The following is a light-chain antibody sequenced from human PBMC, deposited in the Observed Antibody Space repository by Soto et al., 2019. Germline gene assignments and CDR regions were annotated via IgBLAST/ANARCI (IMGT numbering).Light chain of an antibody. CDR2: DAS. Sequence: EIVLTQSPATLSLSPGDRATLSCRASQSVSSYLAWSHPTPGQAPRLLIYDASTRATVIPARFSGSGSGADFTLTISRLVAEDFAVYYCQQRSSWPPTFGQGTPLEI. V-gene: IGKV3-11*01. CDR3: QQRSSWPPT. CDR1: QSVSSY. J-gene: IGKJ5*01.